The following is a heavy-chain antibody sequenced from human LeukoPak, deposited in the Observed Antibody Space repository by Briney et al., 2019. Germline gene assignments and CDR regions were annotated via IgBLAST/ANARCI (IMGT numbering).Heavy chain of an antibody. J-gene: IGHJ4*02. CDR3: ARAFHYYDSSDY. CDR1: GFTTSSSR. D-gene: IGHD3-22*01. Sequence: LRHSCAASGFTTSSSRMSWVCQATRKGPHQVANIKQDGSEKYSVDSVKGRFTISRDNAKNSLYLQMNSLRAEDTAVYYCARAFHYYDSSDYWGQGTLVTVSS. CDR2: IKQDGSEK. V-gene: IGHV3-7*01.